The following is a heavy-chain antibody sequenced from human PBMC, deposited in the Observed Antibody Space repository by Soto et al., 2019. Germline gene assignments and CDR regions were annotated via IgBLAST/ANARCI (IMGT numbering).Heavy chain of an antibody. J-gene: IGHJ4*02. CDR3: ARGPFDY. CDR1: GFNFSNYW. V-gene: IGHV3-7*01. CDR2: IKQDGSEK. Sequence: EVQLVESGGGLVQPGGSLRLSFAASGFNFSNYWMSWVRQAPGKGLECVANIKQDGSEKYYVDSVKGRFTLSRDNAKNSLDVEINSLRAEDTAVYYCARGPFDYWGQGTLVTVSS.